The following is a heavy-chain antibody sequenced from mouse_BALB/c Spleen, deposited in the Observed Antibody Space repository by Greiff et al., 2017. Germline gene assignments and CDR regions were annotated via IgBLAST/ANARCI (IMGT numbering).Heavy chain of an antibody. J-gene: IGHJ4*01. D-gene: IGHD2-1*01. V-gene: IGHV5-17*02. CDR2: ISSGSSTI. Sequence: EEKLVESGGGLVQPGGSRKLSCAASGFTFSSFGMHWVRQAPEKGLEWVAYISSGSSTIYYADTVKGRFTISRDNPKNTLFLQMTSLRSEDTAMYYCAHGNLGAMDYWGQGTSVTVSS. CDR3: AHGNLGAMDY. CDR1: GFTFSSFG.